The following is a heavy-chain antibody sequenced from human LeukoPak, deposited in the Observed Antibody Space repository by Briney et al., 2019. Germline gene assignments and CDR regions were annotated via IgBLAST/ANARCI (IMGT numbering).Heavy chain of an antibody. Sequence: SETLSLTCTVSGGSISSYYWSWIRQPPGKGLEWIGYIYYSGSTNYNPSLKSRVTISVDTSKNQFSLKLSSVTAADTAVYYCAILYCGGDCSDYWGQGTLVTVSS. CDR3: AILYCGGDCSDY. CDR1: GGSISSYY. CDR2: IYYSGST. V-gene: IGHV4-59*08. J-gene: IGHJ4*02. D-gene: IGHD2-21*01.